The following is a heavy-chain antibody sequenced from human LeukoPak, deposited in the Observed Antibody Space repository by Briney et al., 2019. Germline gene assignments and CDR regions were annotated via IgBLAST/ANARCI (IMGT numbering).Heavy chain of an antibody. CDR2: IIPILGIA. J-gene: IGHJ5*02. CDR3: ARGAPTTVFWFDP. D-gene: IGHD4-11*01. V-gene: IGHV1-69*04. CDR1: GGAFSSYA. Sequence: SVKVSCKASGGAFSSYAISWVRQAPGQGLEWMGRIIPILGIANYAQKFQGRVTITADKSTSTAYMELSSLRSEDTAVYYCARGAPTTVFWFDPWGQGTLVTVSS.